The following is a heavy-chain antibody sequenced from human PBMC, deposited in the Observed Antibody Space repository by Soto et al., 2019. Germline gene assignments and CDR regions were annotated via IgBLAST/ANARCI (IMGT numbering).Heavy chain of an antibody. Sequence: QVQLVQPGAAVKKPGSSVKVSCNASGGTFSSYTMSWVRQAPGQGLEWMGGIIPIFGTTKYAQNFQGRVTIPADESTSTAQMELSSLRSEHTAVYYYARDGGHSTDQNRFDPWGQGTLVIVST. D-gene: IGHD6-13*01. CDR1: GGTFSSYT. CDR2: IIPIFGTT. CDR3: ARDGGHSTDQNRFDP. J-gene: IGHJ5*02. V-gene: IGHV1-69*01.